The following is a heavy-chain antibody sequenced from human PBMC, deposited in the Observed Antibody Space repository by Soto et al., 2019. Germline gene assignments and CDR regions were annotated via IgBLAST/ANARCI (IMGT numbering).Heavy chain of an antibody. CDR1: GASISGSYYY. Sequence: PSDTLSLTCAVSGASISGSYYYWAWLRQSPGKGPEWIGSVFYTGFISYNPSLESRVSVSVDTSKSQFSLKLSAVTAADTAVYSCATSQKGYNWNYFDHWGQGALVTVSS. J-gene: IGHJ4*02. V-gene: IGHV4-39*01. CDR3: ATSQKGYNWNYFDH. D-gene: IGHD1-20*01. CDR2: VFYTGFI.